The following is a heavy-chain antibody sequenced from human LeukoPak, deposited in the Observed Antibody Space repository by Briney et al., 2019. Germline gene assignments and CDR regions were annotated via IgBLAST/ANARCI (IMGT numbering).Heavy chain of an antibody. D-gene: IGHD6-6*01. CDR2: INPNSGGT. J-gene: IGHJ6*03. CDR1: GYTFTGYY. V-gene: IGHV1-2*02. Sequence: ASVKVSCKASGYTFTGYYMHWVRQAPGQGLEWMGWINPNSGGTNYAQKFQGRVTMTRDTSISTAYMELSRLRSDDTAVYYCARAIAAQGGYYYYMDAWGKGTTVTVSS. CDR3: ARAIAAQGGYYYYMDA.